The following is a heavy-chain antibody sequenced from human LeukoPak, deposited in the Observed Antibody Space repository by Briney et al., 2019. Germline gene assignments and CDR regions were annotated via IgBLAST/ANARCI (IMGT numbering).Heavy chain of an antibody. CDR2: INPNSGGT. D-gene: IGHD4-11*01. J-gene: IGHJ4*02. CDR1: GYTFTDYY. Sequence: GASVKASCKASGYTFTDYYIQWVRQAPEQGPEWMGRINPNSGGTDYAQKFQGRVTMTRDTSITTAYMELRRLTADDTAVYYCARVAYGNSPTPFDYWGQGTLVIVSS. V-gene: IGHV1-2*06. CDR3: ARVAYGNSPTPFDY.